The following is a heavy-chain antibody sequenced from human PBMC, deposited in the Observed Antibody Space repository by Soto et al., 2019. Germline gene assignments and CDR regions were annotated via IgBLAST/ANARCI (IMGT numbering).Heavy chain of an antibody. V-gene: IGHV3-7*01. CDR1: GFTFSSYW. J-gene: IGHJ6*03. CDR3: ARDPTTSYYYYMDV. CDR2: IKQDGSEK. Sequence: GGSLRLSCAASGFTFSSYWMSWVRQAPGKGLEWVANIKQDGSEKYYVDSVKGRFTISRDNAKNSLYLQMNSLRAEDTAVYYCARDPTTSYYYYMDVWGKGTTVTVSS. D-gene: IGHD1-7*01.